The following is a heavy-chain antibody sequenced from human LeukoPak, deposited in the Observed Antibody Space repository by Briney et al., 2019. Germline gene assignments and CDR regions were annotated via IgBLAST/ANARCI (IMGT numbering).Heavy chain of an antibody. J-gene: IGHJ6*02. CDR3: AREWVAGYKYFYYFYGMDV. D-gene: IGHD6-19*01. Sequence: GGSLRLSCAASGFTFSSYWMSWVRQAPGKGLEWVANIKQAGSEKYYVGSVKGRFTISRDNAKNSLYLQMNSLRAEDTAVYYCAREWVAGYKYFYYFYGMDVWGQGTTVTVSS. CDR1: GFTFSSYW. CDR2: IKQAGSEK. V-gene: IGHV3-7*01.